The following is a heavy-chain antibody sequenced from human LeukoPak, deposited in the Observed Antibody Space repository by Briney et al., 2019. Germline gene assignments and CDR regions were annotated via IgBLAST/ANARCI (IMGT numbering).Heavy chain of an antibody. CDR3: AKYLRYGDYVDGYFDL. V-gene: IGHV1-18*01. D-gene: IGHD4-17*01. CDR1: GYTFTSYG. J-gene: IGHJ2*01. Sequence: ASVKVSCKASGYTFTSYGISWVRQAPGQGLEWMGWISAYNGDTNYAQKLQGRVTMTTDTSTSTACMELRSLRSDDTAVYYCAKYLRYGDYVDGYFDLWGRGTLVTVSS. CDR2: ISAYNGDT.